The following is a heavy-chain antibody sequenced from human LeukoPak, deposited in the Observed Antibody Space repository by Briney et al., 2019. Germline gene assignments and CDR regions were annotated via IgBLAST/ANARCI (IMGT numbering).Heavy chain of an antibody. CDR1: GFTLSSYW. V-gene: IGHV3-7*01. CDR2: IKQDGSEK. D-gene: IGHD5/OR15-5a*01. Sequence: PGGSLRLSCAASGFTLSSYWMSWVRQAPGKGLEWVANIKQDGSEKYYVDSVKGRFTISRDNAKNSLYLQMNSLRAEDTAVYYCARSKIGVYYYGMDVWGQGTTVTVSS. J-gene: IGHJ6*02. CDR3: ARSKIGVYYYGMDV.